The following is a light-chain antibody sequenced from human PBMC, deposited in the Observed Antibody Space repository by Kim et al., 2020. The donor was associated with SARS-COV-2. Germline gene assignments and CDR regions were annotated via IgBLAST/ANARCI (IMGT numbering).Light chain of an antibody. V-gene: IGLV7-43*01. CDR2: STS. CDR1: TGAVTSGYY. CDR3: LLYSGGAEV. J-gene: IGLJ3*02. Sequence: QAVVTQEPSLTVSPGGTVTLTCASSTGAVTSGYYPNWFQQKPGQPPRALIYSTSNTHSWTPARFSGSLLGGKAALTLSGVEPADEAEYYCLLYSGGAEVFGGGTKLTVL.